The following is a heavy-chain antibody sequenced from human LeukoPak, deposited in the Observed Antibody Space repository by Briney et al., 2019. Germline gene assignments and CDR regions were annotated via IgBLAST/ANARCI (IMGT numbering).Heavy chain of an antibody. Sequence: GGSLRLSCAASGFTFSSYEMNWVRQAPGKGLEWVSYISSSGSTIYYADSVKGRFTISRDNAKNSLYLQMNSLRAEDTAVYYCARGIGYGDFDYWGQGTLVTVSS. CDR2: ISSSGSTI. J-gene: IGHJ4*02. CDR3: ARGIGYGDFDY. CDR1: GFTFSSYE. V-gene: IGHV3-48*03. D-gene: IGHD4-17*01.